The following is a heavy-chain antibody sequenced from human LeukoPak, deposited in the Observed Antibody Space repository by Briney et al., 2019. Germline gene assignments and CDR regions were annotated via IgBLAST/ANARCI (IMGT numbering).Heavy chain of an antibody. CDR1: GYSFTSYW. D-gene: IGHD2-2*02. Sequence: GESLKISCKGSGYSFTSYWIGWVRQMPGKGLEWMGIIYPGDSDTRYSPSFQGQVTISADKSISTAYLQWSSLKASDTAMYYCARVVPAAISPGVQYYFDYWGQGTLVTVSS. J-gene: IGHJ4*02. CDR2: IYPGDSDT. V-gene: IGHV5-51*01. CDR3: ARVVPAAISPGVQYYFDY.